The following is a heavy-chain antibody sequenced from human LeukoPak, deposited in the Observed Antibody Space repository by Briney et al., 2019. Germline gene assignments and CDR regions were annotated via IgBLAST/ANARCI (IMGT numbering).Heavy chain of an antibody. CDR1: GFTLSSYS. Sequence: GGSLRLSCAASGFTLSSYSMNWVRQAPVKGLEWVANINEDGSEKYYVDSVRGRFTISRDNAKNSLYLQMNSLRTEDTAVYYCARGGVRRGYYDYWGQGTLVTVSS. D-gene: IGHD1-14*01. CDR3: ARGGVRRGYYDY. V-gene: IGHV3-7*01. CDR2: INEDGSEK. J-gene: IGHJ4*02.